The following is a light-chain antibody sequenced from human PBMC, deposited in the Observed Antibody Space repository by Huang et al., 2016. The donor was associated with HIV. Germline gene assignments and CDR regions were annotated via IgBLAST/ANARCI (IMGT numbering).Light chain of an antibody. J-gene: IGKJ2*01. CDR2: AAS. V-gene: IGKV1-39*01. CDR1: ETSSQY. Sequence: DIQVTQSPSSLSASIGDRLTITCRASETSSQYLNWYQLKPGKAPILLIYAASSLQSGVPSRFSGSGSGTDFTLTISDLQAQDFATYYCQQSYNTPHTFGQGTKVDLK. CDR3: QQSYNTPHT.